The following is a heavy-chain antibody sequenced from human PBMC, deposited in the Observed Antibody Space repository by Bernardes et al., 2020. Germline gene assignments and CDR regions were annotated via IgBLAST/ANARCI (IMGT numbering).Heavy chain of an antibody. D-gene: IGHD7-27*01. CDR2: IYYSGST. CDR3: ARAPRPTGDRTGFDY. V-gene: IGHV4-31*03. CDR1: GGSISSGGYY. Sequence: SETLSLTCTVSGGSISSGGYYWSWLRQHPGKGLEWIGYIYYSGSTYYNPSLKSRVTISVDTSKNQFSLKLSSVTAADTAVYYCARAPRPTGDRTGFDYWGQGTLVTVSS. J-gene: IGHJ4*02.